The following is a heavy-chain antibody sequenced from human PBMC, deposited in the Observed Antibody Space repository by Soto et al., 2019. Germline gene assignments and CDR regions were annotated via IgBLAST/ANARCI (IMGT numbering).Heavy chain of an antibody. CDR3: ARRVDTDMVNEGWFAP. J-gene: IGHJ5*02. CDR1: GYSFTSYW. Sequence: PGESLKISCKGSGYSFTSYWIGWVRQMPGKGLEWMGIIYPGDSDTRYSPSFQGQVTISADKSISTAYLQWSSLKASDTAMYYCARRVDTDMVNEGWFAPRAQGTLVPVSS. CDR2: IYPGDSDT. V-gene: IGHV5-51*01. D-gene: IGHD5-18*01.